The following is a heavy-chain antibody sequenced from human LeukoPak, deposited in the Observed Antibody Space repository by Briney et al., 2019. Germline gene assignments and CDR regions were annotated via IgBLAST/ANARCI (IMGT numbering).Heavy chain of an antibody. CDR1: GFTFSSYT. CDR2: IRIPTGAL. Sequence: GGSLRLSCAASGFTFSSYTMNWVRQAPGKGLEWLSYIRIPTGALYYADSVKGRFTISRDNAKNSLYLQMNNLRAEDTAVYYCVRGKLVYYYDNSGYFDSWGQGTLVTVSS. V-gene: IGHV3-48*01. D-gene: IGHD3-22*01. CDR3: VRGKLVYYYDNSGYFDS. J-gene: IGHJ4*02.